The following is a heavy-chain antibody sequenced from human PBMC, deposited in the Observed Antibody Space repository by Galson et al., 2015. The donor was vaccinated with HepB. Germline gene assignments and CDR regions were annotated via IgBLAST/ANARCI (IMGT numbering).Heavy chain of an antibody. J-gene: IGHJ4*02. V-gene: IGHV3-74*01. Sequence: SLRLSCAASGFAFSGHWMHWVRQAPGKGLIWVSRINSDGSGSSYGDYVKGRFTISRDDAKNTLYLQLNSLRAEDTAIYYCTRGRPGTFTVLGNWGQGTLVTVSS. CDR2: INSDGSGS. D-gene: IGHD1-1*01. CDR1: GFAFSGHW. CDR3: TRGRPGTFTVLGN.